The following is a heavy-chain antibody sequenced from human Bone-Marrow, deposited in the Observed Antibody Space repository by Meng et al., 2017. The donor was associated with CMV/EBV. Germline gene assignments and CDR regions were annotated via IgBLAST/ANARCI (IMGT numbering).Heavy chain of an antibody. Sequence: ASVKVSCKASGYTFTGYYMHWVRQAPGQGLEWMGWINPNSGGTNYAQKFQGRVTMTRDTSISTAYMELSRLRSDDTAVYYCAREGLRGYGSSWFDPWGQGTRVTGSS. CDR2: INPNSGGT. J-gene: IGHJ5*02. CDR1: GYTFTGYY. V-gene: IGHV1-2*02. D-gene: IGHD6-19*01. CDR3: AREGLRGYGSSWFDP.